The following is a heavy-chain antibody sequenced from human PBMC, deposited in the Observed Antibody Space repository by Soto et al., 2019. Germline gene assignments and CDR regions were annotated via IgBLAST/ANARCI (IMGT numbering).Heavy chain of an antibody. D-gene: IGHD2-2*02. CDR2: INHSGST. CDR3: AGERVVVVPAAVRVWDSYSYYGMDV. V-gene: IGHV4-34*01. CDR1: GGSFSDYS. Sequence: KASETLSLTCAVYGGSFSDYSWSWIRQPPGTGLEWIGEINHSGSTNYSPSLKSRLTISVDTSKNQFSLKLSSVTAADTAVYSCAGERVVVVPAAVRVWDSYSYYGMDVWGRGTTVTVSS. J-gene: IGHJ6*02.